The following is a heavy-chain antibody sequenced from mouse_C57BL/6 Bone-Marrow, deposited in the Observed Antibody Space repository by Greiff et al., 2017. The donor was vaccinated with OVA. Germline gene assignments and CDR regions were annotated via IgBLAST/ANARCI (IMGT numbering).Heavy chain of an antibody. Sequence: EVKLMESGPGLVKPSQSLSLTCSVTGYSITSGYYWNWIRQFPGNKLEWMGYISYDGSNNYNPSLKNRISITRDTSKNQFFLKLNSVTTEDTATYYCARDRRQLRPYYYAMDYWGQGTSVTVSS. CDR2: ISYDGSN. D-gene: IGHD3-2*02. CDR1: GYSITSGYY. CDR3: ARDRRQLRPYYYAMDY. V-gene: IGHV3-6*01. J-gene: IGHJ4*01.